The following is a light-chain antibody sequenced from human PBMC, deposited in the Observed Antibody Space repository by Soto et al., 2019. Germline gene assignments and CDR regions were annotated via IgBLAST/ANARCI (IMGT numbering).Light chain of an antibody. V-gene: IGKV3-15*01. J-gene: IGKJ1*01. CDR3: QQYNNWPWT. Sequence: EIVMTQSPATLSVSPGERATLSCRASQSISSNLAWYQQKPGQVPRLLIYRASTRAPGTPARFSGSGSGTEFTLTISSLQSEDFAVYYCQQYNNWPWTFGQGTKVEIK. CDR1: QSISSN. CDR2: RAS.